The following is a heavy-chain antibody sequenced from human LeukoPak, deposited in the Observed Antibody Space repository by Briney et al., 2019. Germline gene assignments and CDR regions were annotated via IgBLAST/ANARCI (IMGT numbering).Heavy chain of an antibody. J-gene: IGHJ6*02. CDR1: GYTFTRYG. D-gene: IGHD4-17*01. V-gene: IGHV1-18*01. CDR2: ISAHNGNT. CDR3: ARPTTEYYGMDV. Sequence: APVKLSCKAAGYTFTRYGISSVRQAPGHGLEGMGWISAHNGNTNYAQKLQGRVTMTTDTSTSTAYMELRSLRSDDTAVYYCARPTTEYYGMDVWGQGTTVTVSS.